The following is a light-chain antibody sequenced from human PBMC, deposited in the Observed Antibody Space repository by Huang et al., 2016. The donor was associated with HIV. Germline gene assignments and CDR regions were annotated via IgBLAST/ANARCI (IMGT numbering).Light chain of an antibody. CDR1: LSVSSN. CDR2: GAS. CDR3: QQYNNWPPFT. J-gene: IGKJ5*01. V-gene: IGKV3-15*01. Sequence: EIVMTQSPATLSVSPGERATLSCRASLSVSSNLAWYQQKPGPAPRLLIHGASTRATGSPARCSGSGCGTEFTLTISSLQSEDVAVYYCQQYNNWPPFTFGQGTRLEIK.